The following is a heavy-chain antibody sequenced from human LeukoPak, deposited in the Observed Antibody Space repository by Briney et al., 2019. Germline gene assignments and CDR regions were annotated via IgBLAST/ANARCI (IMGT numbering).Heavy chain of an antibody. CDR3: AGGPPEDTSSGY. CDR2: MRPKKSDT. D-gene: IGHD3-22*01. V-gene: IGHV1-8*01. CDR1: GYSFTTYD. J-gene: IGHJ4*02. Sequence: GASVKVSCKASGYSFTTYDINWVRQAPGQGLEWMGWMRPKKSDTGYARKFQDRVTLTWNISTDTAYMELNSLTAEDTAVYFCAGGPPEDTSSGYWSQGTLVTVSS.